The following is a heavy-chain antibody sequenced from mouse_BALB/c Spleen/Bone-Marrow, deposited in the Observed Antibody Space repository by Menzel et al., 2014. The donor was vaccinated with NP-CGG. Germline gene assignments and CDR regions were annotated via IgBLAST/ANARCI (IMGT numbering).Heavy chain of an antibody. V-gene: IGHV7-3*02. J-gene: IGHJ1*01. CDR1: GFTFTDYY. CDR2: IRNKANGYTT. D-gene: IGHD1-2*01. Sequence: EVQGVESGGGLVQPGGSLRLSCAPSGFTFTDYYMSWVRQPPGKALEWLGFIRNKANGYTTEYSASVKGRFTISRDNSQSILYLQMSTLKAEDSATYYCARDFAAASYWYFDDWGAGTPVTVSS. CDR3: ARDFAAASYWYFDD.